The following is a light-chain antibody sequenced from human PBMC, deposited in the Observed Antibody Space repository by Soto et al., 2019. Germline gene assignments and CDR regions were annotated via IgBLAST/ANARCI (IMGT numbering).Light chain of an antibody. CDR3: QQSYGTPLT. CDR1: QSISNY. J-gene: IGKJ4*01. Sequence: DLEMTQSPSSLSASVGDRVTITCRASQSISNYLNWYQHKPGKVPKLLIYAASSLQSGVPTRFSGSGSGTDFTLTINSLQPEDFGTYYCQQSYGTPLTFGGGTKIEIK. CDR2: AAS. V-gene: IGKV1-39*01.